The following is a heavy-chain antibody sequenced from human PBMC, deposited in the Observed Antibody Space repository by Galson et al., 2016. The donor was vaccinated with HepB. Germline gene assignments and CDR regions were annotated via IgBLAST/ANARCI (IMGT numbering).Heavy chain of an antibody. CDR2: INAYNGNT. J-gene: IGHJ5*02. Sequence: SVKVSCKASGFTFTAYGISWVRQAPGQGLEWMGWINAYNGNTNYAQSFQGRVTMTADTSTGKAYMELWNLRSDDTALYYCARVLGGYDFYPWGQGTLVTVSS. V-gene: IGHV1-18*01. CDR3: ARVLGGYDFYP. D-gene: IGHD5-12*01. CDR1: GFTFTAYG.